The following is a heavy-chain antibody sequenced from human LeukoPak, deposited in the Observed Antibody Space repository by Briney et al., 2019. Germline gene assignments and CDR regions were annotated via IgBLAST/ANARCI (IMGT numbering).Heavy chain of an antibody. D-gene: IGHD4-17*01. J-gene: IGHJ3*02. V-gene: IGHV4-34*01. Sequence: SETLSLTCAVYGRSFSGYYWHWIRQPPGKGLEWIGEINHSGRTNYNPSLKSRVTISVDTSKNHFSLAQSSVTAPDPAVYFCGSQLGSYGDNAFDIWGQGTMVSVSS. CDR3: GSQLGSYGDNAFDI. CDR2: INHSGRT. CDR1: GRSFSGYY.